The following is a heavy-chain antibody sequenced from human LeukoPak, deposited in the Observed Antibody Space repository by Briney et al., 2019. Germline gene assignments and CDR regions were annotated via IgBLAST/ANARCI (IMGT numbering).Heavy chain of an antibody. D-gene: IGHD3-9*01. CDR1: GDSISGYY. V-gene: IGHV4-59*01. Sequence: SETLSLTCTVSGDSISGYYWSWIRQPPGKGLEWIGYIYYSGSTNYNPSLKSRVTISVDTSKKQFSLKMNSVTAADTAVYYCASRRLGHFDYWGQGTLVTVSS. CDR2: IYYSGST. CDR3: ASRRLGHFDY. J-gene: IGHJ4*02.